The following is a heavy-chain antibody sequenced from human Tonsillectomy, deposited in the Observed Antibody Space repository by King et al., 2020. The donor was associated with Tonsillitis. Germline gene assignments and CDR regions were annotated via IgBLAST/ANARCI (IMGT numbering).Heavy chain of an antibody. CDR3: LRVGAMVYWYFDL. CDR2: ISGSGGST. J-gene: IGHJ2*01. CDR1: GFTFSSYA. V-gene: IGHV3-23*04. Sequence: QLVQAGGGLVQPGGSLRLSCAASGFTFSSYAMSWVRQAPGKGLEWVSAISGSGGSTYYADSVKGRFTISRDNSKNTLYLQMNSLRAEDTAVYYCLRVGAMVYWYFDLWGRGTLVTVSS. D-gene: IGHD1-26*01.